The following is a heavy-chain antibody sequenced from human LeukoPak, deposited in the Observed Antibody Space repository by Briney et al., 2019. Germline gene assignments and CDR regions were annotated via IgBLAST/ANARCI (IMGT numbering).Heavy chain of an antibody. CDR1: GGSFSGYY. CDR2: INHSGST. V-gene: IGHV4-34*01. CDR3: ARGPSTVGYSSSWYSPRLPYAFDI. D-gene: IGHD6-13*01. J-gene: IGHJ3*02. Sequence: SETLSLTCAVYGGSFSGYYWSWIRQPPGKGLEWIGEINHSGSTNYNPSLKSRVTISVDTSKNQFSLKLSSVTAADTAVYYCARGPSTVGYSSSWYSPRLPYAFDIWGQGTMVTVSS.